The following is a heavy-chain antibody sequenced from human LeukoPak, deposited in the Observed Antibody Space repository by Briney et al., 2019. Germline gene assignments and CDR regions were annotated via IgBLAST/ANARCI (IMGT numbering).Heavy chain of an antibody. CDR3: ARGTIVATDNWFDR. V-gene: IGHV4-34*01. J-gene: IGHJ5*02. Sequence: PSETLSLTCAVSGGSFSGYYWSWIRQPPGKGLDWIGEINHSGSTNYNPSLKSRVTISVDTSKNQFSLKLSSVTAGDTAVYYCARGTIVATDNWFDRWGQGTLVTVSS. D-gene: IGHD5-12*01. CDR1: GGSFSGYY. CDR2: INHSGST.